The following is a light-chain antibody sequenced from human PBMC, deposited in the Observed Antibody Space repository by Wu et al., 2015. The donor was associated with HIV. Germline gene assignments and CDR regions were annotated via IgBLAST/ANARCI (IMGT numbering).Light chain of an antibody. CDR1: QSVSSSY. CDR2: GAS. V-gene: IGKV3-20*01. J-gene: IGKJ2*01. CDR3: QQYGTXPYT. Sequence: EIVLTQSPGTLSLSPGERAALSCRASQSVSSSYVAWYQQKPGQAPRLFIYGASSRAAGIPDRFRGSGSGTDFTLTISRLEPEDSAVYYCQQYGTXPYTFGQGTKLEIK.